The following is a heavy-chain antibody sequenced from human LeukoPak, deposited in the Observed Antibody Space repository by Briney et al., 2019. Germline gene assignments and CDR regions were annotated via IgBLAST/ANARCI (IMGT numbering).Heavy chain of an antibody. CDR3: ARPSCSASTCYYLFGP. CDR2: INPNSGDT. Sequence: ASVKVSCKASGYTFTGYHMHWVRQAPGQGLEWMGWINPNSGDTNYAQKLRGRVTMTRDTSITTAYMELSSLRSDDTAVYYCARPSCSASTCYYLFGPWGQGTLVTVSS. CDR1: GYTFTGYH. D-gene: IGHD2-15*01. V-gene: IGHV1-2*02. J-gene: IGHJ5*02.